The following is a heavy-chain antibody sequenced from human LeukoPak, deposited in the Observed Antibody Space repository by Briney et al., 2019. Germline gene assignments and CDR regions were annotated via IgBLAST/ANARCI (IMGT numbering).Heavy chain of an antibody. V-gene: IGHV3-30*03. CDR1: GFTFRHYA. J-gene: IGHJ4*02. CDR2: LSFDGAHK. D-gene: IGHD2-21*01. CDR3: VRARAEGRDC. Sequence: NPGGSLRLSCAASGFTFRHYAVHWVRQAPGKGLEWVAVLSFDGAHKYYAESVKGRFTISKDNSNNSLFLQMDSLSVEDTALYYCVRARAEGRDCWGRGTLVGVCS.